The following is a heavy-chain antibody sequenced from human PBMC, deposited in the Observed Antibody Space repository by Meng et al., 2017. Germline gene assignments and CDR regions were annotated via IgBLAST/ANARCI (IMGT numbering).Heavy chain of an antibody. D-gene: IGHD6-19*01. V-gene: IGHV7-4-1*02. CDR1: GYTFTSYA. J-gene: IGHJ4*02. CDR2: INTNTGNP. CDR3: ARTGIAVAGTLGWEDY. Sequence: LGQSGLCFKKLGAPVTVSCKASGYTFTSYAMNWVRQAPGQGLEWMGWINTNTGNPTYAQGFTGRFVFSLDTSVSTAYLQISSLKAEDTAVYYCARTGIAVAGTLGWEDYWGQGTLVTVSS.